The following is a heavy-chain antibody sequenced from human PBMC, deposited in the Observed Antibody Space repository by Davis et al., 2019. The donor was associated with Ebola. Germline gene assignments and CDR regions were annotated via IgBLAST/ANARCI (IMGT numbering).Heavy chain of an antibody. CDR2: ISDGGNTQ. Sequence: PGGSLRLSCAASGFTFSSYAMTWVRQAPGRGLEWVSVISDGGNTQYYADSVKGRFTISRDNSKNTVYLQMNTLRPEDTAVYYCARDRELLGRGLDYWGQGNLVTVTS. CDR3: ARDRELLGRGLDY. D-gene: IGHD1-26*01. CDR1: GFTFSSYA. V-gene: IGHV3-23*01. J-gene: IGHJ4*02.